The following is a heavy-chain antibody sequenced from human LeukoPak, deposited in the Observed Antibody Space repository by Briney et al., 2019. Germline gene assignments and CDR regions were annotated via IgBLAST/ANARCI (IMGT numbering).Heavy chain of an antibody. CDR1: GFTFSNAW. Sequence: GGSLRLSCAASGFTFSNAWMSWVRQAPGKGLEWVGRIKSKTDGGTTDYAAPVKGRFTISRDDSKNTLYLQMNSLKTEDTAVYYCTTDKGCSSTSCYLGGVYWGQGTLVTVSS. V-gene: IGHV3-15*01. D-gene: IGHD2-2*01. CDR3: TTDKGCSSTSCYLGGVY. CDR2: IKSKTDGGTT. J-gene: IGHJ4*02.